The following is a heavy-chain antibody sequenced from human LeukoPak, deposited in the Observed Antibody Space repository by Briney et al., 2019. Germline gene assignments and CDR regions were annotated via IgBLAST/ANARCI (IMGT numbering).Heavy chain of an antibody. CDR3: ARGGSGSYLSPAFYGMDV. Sequence: ASVKVSCKASGYTLTGYYMHWVRQAPGQGLEWMGWINPTSGGTNYAQKFQGWVTMTRDTSISTAYMELSRLRSDDTAVYYCARGGSGSYLSPAFYGMDVWGKGTTVTVSS. CDR2: INPTSGGT. D-gene: IGHD3-10*01. V-gene: IGHV1-2*04. CDR1: GYTLTGYY. J-gene: IGHJ6*04.